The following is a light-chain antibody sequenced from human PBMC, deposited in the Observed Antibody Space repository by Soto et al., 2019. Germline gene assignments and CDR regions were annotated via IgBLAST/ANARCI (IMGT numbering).Light chain of an antibody. CDR3: QQYNSYPRT. CDR2: KAS. CDR1: QSISSW. J-gene: IGKJ2*01. Sequence: DIQMTQSPSTLSASVGDRVTITCRASQSISSWLAWYQQKPGKAPKVLIYKASSLEGGVPSRFSGSGSRTKFIITIHTLHSDDLATYYCQQYNSYPRTFGQGTKLEIK. V-gene: IGKV1-5*03.